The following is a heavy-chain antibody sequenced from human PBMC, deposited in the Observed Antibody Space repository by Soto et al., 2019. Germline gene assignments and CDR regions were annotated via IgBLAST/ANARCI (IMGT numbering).Heavy chain of an antibody. D-gene: IGHD6-13*01. CDR1: GFTFSSYE. V-gene: IGHV3-48*03. CDR2: ISSSGSTI. Sequence: PGGSLRLSCAASGFTFSSYEMNWVRQAPGKGLEWVSYISSSGSTIYYADSVKGRFTISRDNAKNSLYLQMNSLRAEDTAVCYCARDSGQKLGYYYGMDVWGQGTTVTVSS. J-gene: IGHJ6*02. CDR3: ARDSGQKLGYYYGMDV.